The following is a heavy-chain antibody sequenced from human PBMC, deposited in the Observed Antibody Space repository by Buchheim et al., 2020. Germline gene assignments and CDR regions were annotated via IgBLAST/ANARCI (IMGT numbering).Heavy chain of an antibody. CDR2: ISYDGSNK. V-gene: IGHV3-30*18. D-gene: IGHD3-22*01. Sequence: QVQLVESGGGVVQPGKSLRLSCAASGFTFSSYGMHWVRQAPGKGLEWVAVISYDGSNKYYADSVKGRFTISRDNSKNTLYLQMNSLRAEDTAVYYCANHIGYYDSSGYYSPFDYWGQGTL. J-gene: IGHJ4*02. CDR1: GFTFSSYG. CDR3: ANHIGYYDSSGYYSPFDY.